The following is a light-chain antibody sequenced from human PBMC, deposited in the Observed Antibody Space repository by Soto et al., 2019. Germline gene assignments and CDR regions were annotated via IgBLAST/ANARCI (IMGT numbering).Light chain of an antibody. J-gene: IGKJ2*01. CDR3: PQYNSYYT. CDR1: QSISSW. CDR2: DAS. Sequence: DIQMTQSPSTLSASVGDRVTITCRASQSISSWLAWYQQKPGKAPKLLIYDASSLESGVPSRFSGSGSGTEFTLTISSLQPDDFATYDCPQYNSYYTFGQGTQLEIK. V-gene: IGKV1-5*01.